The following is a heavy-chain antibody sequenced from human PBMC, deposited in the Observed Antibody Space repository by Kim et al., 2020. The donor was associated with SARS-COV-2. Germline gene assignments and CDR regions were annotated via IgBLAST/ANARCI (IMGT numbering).Heavy chain of an antibody. V-gene: IGHV1-69*04. J-gene: IGHJ4*02. Sequence: SVKVSCKASGGTFSSYAISWVRQAPGQGLEWMGRIIPILGIANYAQKFQGRVTITADKSTSTAYMELSSLRSEDTAVYYCARVGGSGSSFDYWGQGTLVTVSS. CDR3: ARVGGSGSSFDY. CDR1: GGTFSSYA. CDR2: IIPILGIA. D-gene: IGHD3-10*01.